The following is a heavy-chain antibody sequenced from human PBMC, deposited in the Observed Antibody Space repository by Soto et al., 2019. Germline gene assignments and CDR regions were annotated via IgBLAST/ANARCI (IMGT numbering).Heavy chain of an antibody. CDR3: ARTYYYGSGSLYYFDY. CDR1: GGSISSGGYY. Sequence: NPSETLSLTCTVSGGSISSGGYYWSWIRQHPGKGLEWIGYIYYSGSTNYNPSLKSRVTISVDTSKNQFSLKLSSVTAADTAVYYCARTYYYGSGSLYYFDYWGQGTLVTVSS. CDR2: IYYSGST. J-gene: IGHJ4*02. D-gene: IGHD3-10*01. V-gene: IGHV4-61*08.